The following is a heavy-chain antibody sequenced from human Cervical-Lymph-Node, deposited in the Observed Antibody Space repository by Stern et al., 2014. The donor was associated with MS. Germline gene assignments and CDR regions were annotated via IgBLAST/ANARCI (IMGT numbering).Heavy chain of an antibody. D-gene: IGHD4-11*01. V-gene: IGHV4-59*01. J-gene: IGHJ4*02. CDR1: GGSISSYY. CDR2: ISYDGSS. Sequence: VQLVESGPGVVKPSETLSLTCTVSGGSISSYYWSWIRQPPGTGLEVIGYISYDGSSNYNSSLKRRVTISLDTSKKQFSLKLDSVSAADTAVYFCARVSTSFDDWGQGTLVTVSS. CDR3: ARVSTSFDD.